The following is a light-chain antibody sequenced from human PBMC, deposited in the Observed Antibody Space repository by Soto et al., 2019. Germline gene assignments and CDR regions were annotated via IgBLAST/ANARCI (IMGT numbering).Light chain of an antibody. Sequence: EIVLTQSPGTLSLSPGERATLSCRASQSVSSSYLAWYQQKPGQAPRLLIYGTSSRATGIPDRFSGSGSGTDFTLTISRLEAEDFAVYYCQHYGDSPGYTFGQGTKLEIK. V-gene: IGKV3-20*01. CDR3: QHYGDSPGYT. CDR1: QSVSSSY. CDR2: GTS. J-gene: IGKJ2*01.